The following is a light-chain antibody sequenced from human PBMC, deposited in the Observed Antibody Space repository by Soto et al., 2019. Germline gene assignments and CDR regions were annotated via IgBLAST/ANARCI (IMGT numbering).Light chain of an antibody. CDR3: SSYTSSSTPYV. V-gene: IGLV2-14*01. CDR2: DVS. CDR1: RSDVGGYNY. Sequence: QSVLTQPASVSGSPGQSITISCTGTRSDVGGYNYVSLYQQHPGKAPKLMIYDVSNRPSGVSNRFSGSKSGNTASLTISGLQAEDEADYYFSSYTSSSTPYVFGTGTKVTVL. J-gene: IGLJ1*01.